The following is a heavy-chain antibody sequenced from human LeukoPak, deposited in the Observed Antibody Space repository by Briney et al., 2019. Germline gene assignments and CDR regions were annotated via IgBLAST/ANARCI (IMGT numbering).Heavy chain of an antibody. J-gene: IGHJ4*02. CDR3: AKSGTITSSPRGLWGATPRTEQSYFDY. D-gene: IGHD3-16*01. V-gene: IGHV3-30*02. CDR2: IRNDESNK. CDR1: GFIFSSYG. Sequence: GGSLRLSCAASGFIFSSYGMHWVRQAPGKGLEWVAFIRNDESNKYYADSVKGRFTISRDNSKNTLYLQMNSLRAEDTAVYYCAKSGTITSSPRGLWGATPRTEQSYFDYWGQGTLVTVSS.